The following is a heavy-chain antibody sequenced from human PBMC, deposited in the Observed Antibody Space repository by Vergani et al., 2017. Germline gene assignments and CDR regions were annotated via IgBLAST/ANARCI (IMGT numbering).Heavy chain of an antibody. CDR1: GFNFNNFR. CDR2: ISFDGTTK. D-gene: IGHD6-25*01. J-gene: IGHJ4*01. Sequence: QLQLVESGGGVVQPGRSLRLSCAASGFNFNNFRIHWVRQAPGKGLEWVAVISFDGTTKYYADSVKGRFTISRDNSKKMLYLEMNSLRNDDTALCYCTKGPQQRLNVLDNWGQGTLVTVSS. V-gene: IGHV3-30*18. CDR3: TKGPQQRLNVLDN.